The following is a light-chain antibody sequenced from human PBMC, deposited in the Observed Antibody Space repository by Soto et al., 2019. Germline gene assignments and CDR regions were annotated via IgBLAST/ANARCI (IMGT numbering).Light chain of an antibody. J-gene: IGKJ4*01. Sequence: DIQMTQSPSTLSASVGDGVTITCRASQSISSWLAWYQQKPGKAPKLLFYKASNLESGVPSRFSGSGSGTEFTLTISSLQPDDFETYYCQQYYSYPLTFGGGTKVEIK. V-gene: IGKV1-5*03. CDR1: QSISSW. CDR3: QQYYSYPLT. CDR2: KAS.